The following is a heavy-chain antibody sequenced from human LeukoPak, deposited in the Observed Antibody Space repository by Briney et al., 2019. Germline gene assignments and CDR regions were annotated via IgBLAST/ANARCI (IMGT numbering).Heavy chain of an antibody. V-gene: IGHV3-21*01. CDR1: GFTFSSYS. J-gene: IGHJ4*02. Sequence: GGSLRLSCAASGFTFSSYSMNWVRQAPGKGLEWVSSISSSSSYIYYADSVKGRFTISRDNAKNSLYLQMNSLRAEDTAVYYCARDDYGWGSYYNGNYFDYWGQGTLVTVSS. CDR2: ISSSSSYI. D-gene: IGHD3-10*01. CDR3: ARDDYGWGSYYNGNYFDY.